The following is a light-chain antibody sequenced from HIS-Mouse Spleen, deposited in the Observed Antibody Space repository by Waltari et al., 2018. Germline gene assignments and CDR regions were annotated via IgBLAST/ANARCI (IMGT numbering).Light chain of an antibody. V-gene: IGLV1-40*01. CDR3: QSYDSSLSGSV. CDR2: GNS. Sequence: QSVLTQPPSVSGAPGQRVTISCTGSSSNIGAGYDVHWYQQLPGTAPKLLIYGNSNRPSGVPDRFPGSKSVTSASLAITGLQAEDEADYYCQSYDSSLSGSVFGGGTKLTVL. CDR1: SSNIGAGYD. J-gene: IGLJ2*01.